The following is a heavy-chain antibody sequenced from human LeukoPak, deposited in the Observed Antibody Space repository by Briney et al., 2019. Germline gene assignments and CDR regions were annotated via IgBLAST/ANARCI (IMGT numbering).Heavy chain of an antibody. CDR1: GFTLSNYA. J-gene: IGHJ4*02. V-gene: IGHV3-30-3*01. CDR3: AREFYNSSGYYSTLDY. CDR2: VSYDGGTA. D-gene: IGHD3-22*01. Sequence: GRSLRLSCAASGFTLSNYAMHWVRQAPGKGLEWVALVSYDGGTACYADSVRGRVTISRDKSKNTLYLQINSLRAEDTAVYYCAREFYNSSGYYSTLDYWGQGTLVTVSS.